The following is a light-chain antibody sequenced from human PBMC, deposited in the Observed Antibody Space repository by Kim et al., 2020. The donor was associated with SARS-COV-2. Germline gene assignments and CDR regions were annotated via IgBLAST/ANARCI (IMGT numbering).Light chain of an antibody. CDR2: KAS. V-gene: IGKV1-5*03. CDR1: QSIRSG. Sequence: ASVGDRVTITCRASQSIRSGLAWYQQKPGTAPKLLIYKASSLESGVPSRFSDSGSGTEFTLTITSLQPDDFATYYCQQYNSYSLTFGQGTKVDIK. CDR3: QQYNSYSLT. J-gene: IGKJ1*01.